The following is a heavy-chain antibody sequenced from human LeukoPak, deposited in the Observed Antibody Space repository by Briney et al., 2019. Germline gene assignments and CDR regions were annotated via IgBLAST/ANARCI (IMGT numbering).Heavy chain of an antibody. CDR2: IYTSGST. CDR1: GDSISNYY. Sequence: SETLSLTCTVSGDSISNYYWSWIRQPAGKGLEWIGRIYTSGSTNYNPSLKSRVTMSVDTSKNQFSLKLSSVTAADTAVYYCASAPELRLLEWSPYWGQGTLVTVSS. D-gene: IGHD3-3*01. V-gene: IGHV4-4*07. J-gene: IGHJ4*02. CDR3: ASAPELRLLEWSPY.